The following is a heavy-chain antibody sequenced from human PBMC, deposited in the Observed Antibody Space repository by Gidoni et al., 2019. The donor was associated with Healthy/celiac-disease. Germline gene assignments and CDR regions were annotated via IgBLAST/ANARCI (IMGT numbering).Heavy chain of an antibody. CDR1: VFTFSSYA. CDR3: AKDQERWLQHGGFDY. Sequence: EVQLLESGGGLVQPGGFLRLSCAASVFTFSSYAMSWVRQAPGKGLEWVSAISGSGGSTYYADSVKGRFTISRDNSKNTLYLQMNSLRAEDTAVYYCAKDQERWLQHGGFDYWGQGTLVTVSS. V-gene: IGHV3-23*01. D-gene: IGHD5-12*01. J-gene: IGHJ4*02. CDR2: ISGSGGST.